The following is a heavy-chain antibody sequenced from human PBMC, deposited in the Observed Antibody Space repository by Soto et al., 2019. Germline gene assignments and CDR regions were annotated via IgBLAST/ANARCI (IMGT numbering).Heavy chain of an antibody. CDR2: ISYDGSNK. J-gene: IGHJ6*02. CDR3: ARASYYYDGRIYGMDV. D-gene: IGHD3-22*01. Sequence: QVQLVESGGGVVQPGRSLRLSCAASGFTFSSYGMHWVRQAPGKGLEWVAVISYDGSNKYYADSVKGRFTISIDIYKNTLYLQMNSLRAEDTAVYYCARASYYYDGRIYGMDVWGQGTTVTVSS. CDR1: GFTFSSYG. V-gene: IGHV3-30*03.